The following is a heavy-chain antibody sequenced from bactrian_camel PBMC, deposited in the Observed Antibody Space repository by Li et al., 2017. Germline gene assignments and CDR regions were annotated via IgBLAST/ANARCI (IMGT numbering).Heavy chain of an antibody. CDR1: GFTFKTTW. CDR2: INSNGGIT. Sequence: LVESGGGLVQPGGSLKLSCAASGFTFKTTWLYWVRQAPGKGLEWVSGINSNGGITYYNDSVKDRFTISRDNAKNTVTLQLNRLKIEDTAMYYCANLDGHYWGQGTQVTVS. J-gene: IGHJ4*01. CDR3: ANLDGHY. V-gene: IGHV3S1*01.